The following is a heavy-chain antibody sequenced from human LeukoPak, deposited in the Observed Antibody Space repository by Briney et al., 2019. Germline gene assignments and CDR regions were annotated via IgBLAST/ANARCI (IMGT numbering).Heavy chain of an antibody. CDR1: GFTFSNAW. V-gene: IGHV3-15*01. J-gene: IGHJ4*02. CDR2: IKSKSDGGTT. CDR3: TTDLFSSPEAFGY. D-gene: IGHD6-13*01. Sequence: PGGSLRLSCAASGFTFSNAWMSWVRQAQGKGVEWVGRIKSKSDGGTTHYAAPVKGRFTISRDDSKNTLYLQMNSLKTEDTAVYYCTTDLFSSPEAFGYWGQGTLVTVSS.